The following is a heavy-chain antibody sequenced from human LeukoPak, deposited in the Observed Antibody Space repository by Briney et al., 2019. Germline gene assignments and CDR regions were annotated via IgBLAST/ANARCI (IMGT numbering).Heavy chain of an antibody. D-gene: IGHD1-7*01. V-gene: IGHV4-4*07. CDR1: GGSISSYY. Sequence: SETLSLTCTVSGGSISSYYWSWIRQPAGKGLGWIGRICASGSTNYNPSLKSRVTMSVDTSKNQFSLKLSSVTAADTAVYYCARNYAVRYFDLWGRGTLVTVSS. CDR3: ARNYAVRYFDL. J-gene: IGHJ2*01. CDR2: ICASGST.